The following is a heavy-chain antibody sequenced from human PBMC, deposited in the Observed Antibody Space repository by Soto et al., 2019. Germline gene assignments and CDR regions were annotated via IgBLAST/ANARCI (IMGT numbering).Heavy chain of an antibody. D-gene: IGHD5-12*01. Sequence: QVHLQESGPGLLKPSETLSLTCSVSGGPIRSYYLSWVRQAPGKGLEWIAYIAYTGITGYNPSLRIRVTIPGDTSHSVFSLQMTSVPAADTAVYYCAREGFSGYEALDYWGHGSRVTVAS. J-gene: IGHJ4*01. CDR1: GGPIRSYY. V-gene: IGHV4-59*01. CDR2: IAYTGIT. CDR3: AREGFSGYEALDY.